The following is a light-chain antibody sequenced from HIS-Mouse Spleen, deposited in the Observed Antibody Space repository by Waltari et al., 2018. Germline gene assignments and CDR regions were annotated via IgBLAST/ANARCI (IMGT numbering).Light chain of an antibody. CDR1: SSDVGGYNY. CDR2: EVS. V-gene: IGLV2-14*01. J-gene: IGLJ1*01. Sequence: QSALTQPASVSGSPGQSITISCTGTSSDVGGYNYVSWYQQHPGKAPKLMIYEVSNRPSGVFNRVSGPKSGNTASLTISGLQAEDEADYYCSSYTSSSTYVFGTGTKVTVL. CDR3: SSYTSSSTYV.